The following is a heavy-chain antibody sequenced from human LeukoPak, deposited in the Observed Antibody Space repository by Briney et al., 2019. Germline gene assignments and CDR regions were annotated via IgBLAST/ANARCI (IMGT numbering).Heavy chain of an antibody. CDR2: MNPNSGNT. Sequence: ASVKVSCKASGYTFTSYDINWVRQATGQGLEWMGWMNPNSGNTGYAQKFQGRVTMTRNTSISTAYMELSSLRSEDTAVYYCARTGSSWYSPLHWFDPWGQGTLVTVSS. D-gene: IGHD6-13*01. V-gene: IGHV1-8*01. CDR1: GYTFTSYD. CDR3: ARTGSSWYSPLHWFDP. J-gene: IGHJ5*02.